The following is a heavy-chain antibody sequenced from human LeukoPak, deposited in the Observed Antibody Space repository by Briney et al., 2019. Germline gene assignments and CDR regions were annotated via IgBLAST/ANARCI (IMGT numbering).Heavy chain of an antibody. J-gene: IGHJ4*02. CDR1: GFTFCSYV. CDR3: AAATAKLGSGVDY. Sequence: GGAPRLSCAASGFTFCSYVMSWVPQAPREGLGWVSYISSSSSYIYYADSVKGRFTISRDNAKNSLYLQMNSLRAEDTAVYYCAAATAKLGSGVDYWGQGTLVTVSS. CDR2: ISSSSSYI. D-gene: IGHD3-10*02. V-gene: IGHV3-21*01.